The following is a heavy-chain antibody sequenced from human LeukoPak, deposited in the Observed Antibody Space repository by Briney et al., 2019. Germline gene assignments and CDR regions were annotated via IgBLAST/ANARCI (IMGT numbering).Heavy chain of an antibody. CDR2: IRSKAYGGTT. D-gene: IGHD2-2*03. V-gene: IGHV3-49*04. CDR1: GFTFGDYA. Sequence: GGSLRLSCTASGFTFGDYAMSWVRQAPGKGLEWVGFIRSKAYGGTTEYAASVKGIFTISRDDSKSIAYLQMNSLKTEDTAVYYCTRVGYCSSTSCYRGYFQHWGQGTLVTVSS. CDR3: TRVGYCSSTSCYRGYFQH. J-gene: IGHJ1*01.